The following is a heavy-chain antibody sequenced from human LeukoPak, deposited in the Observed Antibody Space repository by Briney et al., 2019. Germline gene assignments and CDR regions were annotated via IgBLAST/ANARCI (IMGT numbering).Heavy chain of an antibody. J-gene: IGHJ6*03. CDR1: GDSMSDDY. V-gene: IGHV4-4*07. Sequence: SETLSLTCSVSGDSMSDDYWSWIRQPAGKGLEWIGRISTSGSTNYNPSLKSRVTISVDTSKNQFSLKLSSVTAADTAVYYCARVKRGAAYYYYYMDVWGKGTTVTISS. D-gene: IGHD2-15*01. CDR2: ISTSGST. CDR3: ARVKRGAAYYYYYMDV.